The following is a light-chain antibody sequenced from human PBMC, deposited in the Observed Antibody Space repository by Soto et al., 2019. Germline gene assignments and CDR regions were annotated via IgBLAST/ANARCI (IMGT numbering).Light chain of an antibody. CDR1: QSVRNY. J-gene: IGKJ1*01. Sequence: DIQMTQSPSSLSASVGDSVTITCRASQSVRNYLNWYQHKPGKAPKLLIYGASRLQTGVPSRFSGSGSETDFTLTISSLQPEDFATYSCQQNYSATWTFGQGTKVDIK. CDR2: GAS. CDR3: QQNYSATWT. V-gene: IGKV1-39*01.